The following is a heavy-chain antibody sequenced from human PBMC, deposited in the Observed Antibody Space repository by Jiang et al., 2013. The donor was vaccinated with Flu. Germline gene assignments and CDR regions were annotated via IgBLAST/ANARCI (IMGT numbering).Heavy chain of an antibody. CDR3: ARSEFAQASHMDV. J-gene: IGHJ6*03. CDR1: GYTFTGYY. CDR2: INPNSGGT. Sequence: SGAEVKKPGASVKVSCKASGYTFTGYYMHWVRQAPGQGLEWMGWINPNSGGTNYAQKFQGWVTMTRDTSISTAYMELSRLRSDDTAVYYCARSEFAQASHMDVWGKGTTVTVSS. V-gene: IGHV1-2*04.